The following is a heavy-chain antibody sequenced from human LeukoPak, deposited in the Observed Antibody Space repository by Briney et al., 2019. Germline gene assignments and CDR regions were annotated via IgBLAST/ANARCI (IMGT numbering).Heavy chain of an antibody. Sequence: GGSLRLSCAASGFTFSSYAMSWVRQAPGKGLEWVSGISGGGGYTYYGDSVKGRFTISRDNSKNTLYLQMNSLRADDTAVYYCAKDTGDSRTYPHVINFDYWGQGTLVTVSS. CDR2: ISGGGGYT. V-gene: IGHV3-23*01. CDR3: AKDTGDSRTYPHVINFDY. CDR1: GFTFSSYA. J-gene: IGHJ4*02. D-gene: IGHD3-22*01.